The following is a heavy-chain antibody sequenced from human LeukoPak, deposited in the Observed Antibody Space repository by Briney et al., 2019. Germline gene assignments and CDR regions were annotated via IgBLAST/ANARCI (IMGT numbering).Heavy chain of an antibody. D-gene: IGHD3-22*01. V-gene: IGHV1-8*01. J-gene: IGHJ3*02. Sequence: ASVKVSCKASGYTFTSYDINWVRQATGQGLEWMGWMNPNSGNTGYAQKFQGRVTMTRNTSISTAYMELSSLRSEDTAVYYCARARRGSGSWDCAFDIWGQGTMVTVSS. CDR3: ARARRGSGSWDCAFDI. CDR2: MNPNSGNT. CDR1: GYTFTSYD.